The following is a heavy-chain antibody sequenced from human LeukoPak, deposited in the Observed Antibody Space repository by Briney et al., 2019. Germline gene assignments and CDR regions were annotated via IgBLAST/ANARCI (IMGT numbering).Heavy chain of an antibody. Sequence: GGSLRLSCAASGFIFGDYNMNWVRQAPGKGLEWVAVISVDGSNKYYADFVKGRFTISRDNSKNTLYLQMNSLRVEDTAMYYCAREYGSGSFFGYWGQGTLVTVPS. V-gene: IGHV3-30*03. D-gene: IGHD3-10*01. CDR2: ISVDGSNK. CDR3: AREYGSGSFFGY. CDR1: GFIFGDYN. J-gene: IGHJ4*02.